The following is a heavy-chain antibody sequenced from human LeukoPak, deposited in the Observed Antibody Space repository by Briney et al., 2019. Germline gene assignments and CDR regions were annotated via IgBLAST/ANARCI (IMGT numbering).Heavy chain of an antibody. V-gene: IGHV3-21*01. CDR3: ARAHCSGGSCLSV. CDR1: GFTFSSYS. Sequence: GGSLRLSCAASGFTFSSYSMNWVRQAPGKGLEWVSSISSSSSYIYYADSVKGRFTISSDNAKNSLYLQMNNLRAEDTAVYYCARAHCSGGSCLSVWGQGTLVTVSS. D-gene: IGHD2-15*01. J-gene: IGHJ4*02. CDR2: ISSSSSYI.